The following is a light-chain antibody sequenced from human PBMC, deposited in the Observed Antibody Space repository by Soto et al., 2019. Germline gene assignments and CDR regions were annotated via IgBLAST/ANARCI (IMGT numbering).Light chain of an antibody. Sequence: DIQLTQSPSSLSASVGDRITITCRSSQSISRYLNWYQQRPGTAPKVLIFGANSLQSGVPSRFSGSGSGTDFTLTISGLEPEDFAVYYCQQYGSSPLTFGGGTKVDIK. CDR2: GAN. CDR1: QSISRY. CDR3: QQYGSSPLT. V-gene: IGKV1-39*01. J-gene: IGKJ4*01.